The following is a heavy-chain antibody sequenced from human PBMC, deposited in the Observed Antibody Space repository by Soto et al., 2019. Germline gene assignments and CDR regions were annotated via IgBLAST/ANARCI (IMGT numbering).Heavy chain of an antibody. CDR3: ARGADFWSGYYTGNFDY. CDR1: GGSISSGGYY. CDR2: IYYSGST. Sequence: SETLSLTCTVSGGSISSGGYYWSWIRQHPGKGLEWIGYIYYSGSTYYNPSLKSRVTISVDTSKNQFSLKLSSVTAADTAVYYCARGADFWSGYYTGNFDYWGQGTLVTVSS. J-gene: IGHJ4*02. V-gene: IGHV4-31*03. D-gene: IGHD3-3*01.